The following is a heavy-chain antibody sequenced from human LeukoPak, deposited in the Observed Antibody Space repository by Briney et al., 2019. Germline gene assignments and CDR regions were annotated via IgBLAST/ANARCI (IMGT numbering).Heavy chain of an antibody. Sequence: SETLSLTCAVYGVSFSGYYWSWIRQPPGKGLEWLGEINHSGSTNYNPSLKSRVTISVDTSKNQFSLKLSSVTAADTAVYYCARKSVGASAFFDYWGQGTLVTVSS. J-gene: IGHJ4*02. CDR2: INHSGST. CDR1: GVSFSGYY. D-gene: IGHD1-26*01. CDR3: ARKSVGASAFFDY. V-gene: IGHV4-34*01.